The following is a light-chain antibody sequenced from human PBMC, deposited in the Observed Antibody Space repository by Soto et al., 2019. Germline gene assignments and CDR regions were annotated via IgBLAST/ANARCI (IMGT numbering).Light chain of an antibody. V-gene: IGKV1-5*01. CDR1: QSIGRF. J-gene: IGKJ1*01. CDR3: QQCYMGWT. CDR2: DAS. Sequence: DIQMTQSPSTLSASVGDRVTITCRASQSIGRFLAWYQHQPGKAPKLLIYDASTLESGVPSRFSGTGSRTEFTFSITSLQPEDFGTYYCQQCYMGWTFGQGTKVDI.